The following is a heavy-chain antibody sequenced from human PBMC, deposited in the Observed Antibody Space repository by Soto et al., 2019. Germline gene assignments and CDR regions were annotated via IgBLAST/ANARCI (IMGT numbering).Heavy chain of an antibody. CDR1: GFTFSSYA. J-gene: IGHJ5*02. D-gene: IGHD6-13*01. CDR3: AKAGSSRSLYNWFDP. V-gene: IGHV3-23*01. CDR2: ISGSGGST. Sequence: PGGSLRLSCAASGFTFSSYAMSWVRQAPGKGLEWVSAISGSGGSTYYADSVKGRFTISRDNSKNTLYLQMNSLRAEDTAVYYCAKAGSSRSLYNWFDPWGQGTLVTVSS.